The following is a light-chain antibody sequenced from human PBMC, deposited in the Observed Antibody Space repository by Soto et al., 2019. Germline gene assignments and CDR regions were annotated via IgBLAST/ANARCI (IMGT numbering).Light chain of an antibody. CDR2: GAS. Sequence: DVRMTQSPSSLSASVGDTITITCRASRTINTYLNWFQQKPGEPPRLLVYGASTLHDGVPSRFSGSGSGADFTLTISGLQREDFASYHCQQGNSHIASGGRTKV. V-gene: IGKV1-39*01. CDR1: RTINTY. J-gene: IGKJ4*01. CDR3: QQGNSHIA.